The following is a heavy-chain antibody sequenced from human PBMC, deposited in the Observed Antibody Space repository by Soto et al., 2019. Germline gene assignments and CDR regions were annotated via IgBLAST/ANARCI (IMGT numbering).Heavy chain of an antibody. CDR2: ISWNSGSI. V-gene: IGHV3-9*01. D-gene: IGHD6-19*01. CDR1: GFTFDDYA. CDR3: AKDRDGSGWYGPFDY. J-gene: IGHJ4*02. Sequence: EVQLVESGGGLVQPGRSLRLSCAASGFTFDDYAMHWVRQAPGKGLEWVSGISWNSGSIGYADSVKGRFTISRDNAKNSLYLQMNSLRAEDTALYYCAKDRDGSGWYGPFDYWGQGTLVTVSS.